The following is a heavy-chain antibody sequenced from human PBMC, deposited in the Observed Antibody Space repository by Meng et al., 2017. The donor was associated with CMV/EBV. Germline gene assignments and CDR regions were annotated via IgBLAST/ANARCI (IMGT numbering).Heavy chain of an antibody. CDR2: IIPIFGTA. CDR3: ARDYSGIAARPGFDP. J-gene: IGHJ5*02. V-gene: IGHV1-69*01. CDR1: GGAFSSYA. Sequence: VQSGAAVKQHGSSVKCSCKAAGGAFSSYAISWVRQAPGQGLEWIGGIIPIFGTANYAQKFQGRVTITADESTSTAYMELSSLRSEDTAVYYCARDYSGIAARPGFDPWGQGTLVTVSS. D-gene: IGHD6-6*01.